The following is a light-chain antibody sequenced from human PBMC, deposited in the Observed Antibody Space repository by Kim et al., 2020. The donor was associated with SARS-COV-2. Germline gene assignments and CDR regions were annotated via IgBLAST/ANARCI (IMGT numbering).Light chain of an antibody. J-gene: IGLJ1*01. CDR1: IGVVGGYNC. CDR2: DVS. CDR3: CSYAGSYTNYV. V-gene: IGLV2-11*01. Sequence: QARANSCTGTIGVVGGYNCGSWDQHHPGKVPKLMIYDVSKRPSGVPDRFSGSKSGNTASLTISGLQAEDEADYYCCSYAGSYTNYVFGTGTKVTVL.